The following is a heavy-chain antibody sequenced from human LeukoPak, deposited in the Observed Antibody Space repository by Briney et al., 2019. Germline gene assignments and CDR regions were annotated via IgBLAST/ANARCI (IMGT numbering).Heavy chain of an antibody. D-gene: IGHD6-19*01. CDR2: TYYRAKWDT. CDR3: ARDGGGAWYFDS. Sequence: SQTLSLTCAISGESVSSYNAAWTWIRQSPSRGLEWLGRTYYRAKWDTDYAPSVQSRIAIKSDTSKNQVSLQLTSVTPDDTAVYYCARDGGGAWYFDSWGQGTLVTVSS. CDR1: GESVSSYNAA. J-gene: IGHJ4*02. V-gene: IGHV6-1*01.